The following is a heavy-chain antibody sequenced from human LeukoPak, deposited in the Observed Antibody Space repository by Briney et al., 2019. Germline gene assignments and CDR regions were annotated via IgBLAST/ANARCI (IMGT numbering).Heavy chain of an antibody. CDR2: IYGGGNI. CDR3: ARESGYNSYSSSWYDDY. V-gene: IGHV3-53*01. D-gene: IGHD6-13*01. Sequence: GGSLRLSCAASGFTVSSNYMNWVRQAPGKGLEWVSVIYGGGNIYYADSVKGRFTISRDNAKNSLYLQMNSLRAEDTAVYYCARESGYNSYSSSWYDDYWGQGTLVTVSS. J-gene: IGHJ4*02. CDR1: GFTVSSNY.